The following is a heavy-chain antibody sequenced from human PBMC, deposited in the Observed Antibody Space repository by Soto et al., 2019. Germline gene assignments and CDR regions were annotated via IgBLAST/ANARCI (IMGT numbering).Heavy chain of an antibody. CDR2: IYYSGNT. D-gene: IGHD3-10*01. Sequence: PSETLSLTCTVSGGSISSSSYYWGWTRQPPGKGLEWIGYIYYSGNTNYNPSLKSRVTISVDTSKNQFSLKLSSVTAADTAVYYCARHYGSGTYPLDYWGQGTLVTVSS. J-gene: IGHJ4*02. CDR3: ARHYGSGTYPLDY. CDR1: GGSISSSSYY. V-gene: IGHV4-61*05.